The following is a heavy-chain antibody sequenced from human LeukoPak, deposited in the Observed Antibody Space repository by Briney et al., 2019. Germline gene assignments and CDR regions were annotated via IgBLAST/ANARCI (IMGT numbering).Heavy chain of an antibody. Sequence: PSETLSLTCTVSGGSIRSYYWSWIRQPPGKGLEWGGYIFYSGTTDSNPSLKSRVPISVDTSKNQFSLKLSSVTAADTAVYYCARTYCSGGSCHFDYWGQGTLVTVSS. V-gene: IGHV4-59*08. CDR3: ARTYCSGGSCHFDY. D-gene: IGHD2-15*01. J-gene: IGHJ4*02. CDR1: GGSIRSYY. CDR2: IFYSGTT.